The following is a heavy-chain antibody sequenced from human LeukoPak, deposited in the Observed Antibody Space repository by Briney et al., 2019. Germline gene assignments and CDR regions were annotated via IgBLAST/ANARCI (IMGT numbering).Heavy chain of an antibody. CDR1: GYTFNGYY. Sequence: ASVTVSCKASGYTFNGYYMHWVRQAPGQGLEWMGWISGYNGNTNYAQKLQGRVTMTTDTSTSTAYMELRSLKSDDTAVYYCASLKNYYDSSGYLVTDAFDIWGQGTMVTVSS. CDR3: ASLKNYYDSSGYLVTDAFDI. V-gene: IGHV1-18*04. J-gene: IGHJ3*02. CDR2: ISGYNGNT. D-gene: IGHD3-22*01.